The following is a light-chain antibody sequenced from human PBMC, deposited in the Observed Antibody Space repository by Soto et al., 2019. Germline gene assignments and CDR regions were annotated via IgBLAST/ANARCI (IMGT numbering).Light chain of an antibody. J-gene: IGKJ1*01. V-gene: IGKV3-20*01. Sequence: VELTQSPGTLSLSPGERATLSCRASQSVSSSHLAWYQQKRGQAPRLPIYDTSTRATGIPDRFSGSGSGTDFTLTISRLEPEDFAVYHCQQYGASPWTFGQGTKVEVK. CDR3: QQYGASPWT. CDR2: DTS. CDR1: QSVSSSH.